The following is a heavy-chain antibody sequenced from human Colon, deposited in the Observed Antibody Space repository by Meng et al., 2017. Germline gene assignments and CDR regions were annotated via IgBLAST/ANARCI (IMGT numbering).Heavy chain of an antibody. J-gene: IGHJ4*02. CDR3: VKVRGVPGSNDPFDY. CDR1: GFTFSSYA. D-gene: IGHD4-23*01. V-gene: IGHV3-23*02. Sequence: GESLKISCAASGFTFSSYAINWVRQAPGKGLEWVSAISGSGVSTYYGDSVKGRFITSRDNSKNTVYLQMNSLRGEGTAIYYCVKVRGVPGSNDPFDYWGQGTLVTVSS. CDR2: ISGSGVST.